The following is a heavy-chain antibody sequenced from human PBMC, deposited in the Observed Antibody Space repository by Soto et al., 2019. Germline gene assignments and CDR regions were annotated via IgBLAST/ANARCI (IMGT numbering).Heavy chain of an antibody. Sequence: ASETLSLTCTVSGGSISSSSYYWGWIRQPPGKGLEWIGYIYYSGSTYYNPSLKSRVTISVDTSKNQFSLKLSSVTAADTAVYYCARDHQTKFDPWGQGTLVTVSS. CDR1: GGSISSSSYY. CDR2: IYYSGST. J-gene: IGHJ5*02. V-gene: IGHV4-30-4*08. CDR3: ARDHQTKFDP.